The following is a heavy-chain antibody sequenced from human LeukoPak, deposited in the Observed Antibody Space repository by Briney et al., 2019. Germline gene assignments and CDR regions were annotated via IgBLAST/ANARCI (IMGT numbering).Heavy chain of an antibody. CDR3: ARGRSGWYEDF. D-gene: IGHD6-19*01. Sequence: GSLRPSCAASGFTFSSYSMNWARQAPGKGLGWVSYISSSSSTIYYADSVKGRFTISRDNAKNSLYLQMNSLRAEDTAVYYCARGRSGWYEDFWGQGTLVTVSS. J-gene: IGHJ4*02. CDR2: ISSSSSTI. CDR1: GFTFSSYS. V-gene: IGHV3-48*01.